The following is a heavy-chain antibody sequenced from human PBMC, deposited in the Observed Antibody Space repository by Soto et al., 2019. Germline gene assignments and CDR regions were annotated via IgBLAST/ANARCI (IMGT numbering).Heavy chain of an antibody. CDR2: IWYDGSNK. J-gene: IGHJ6*02. CDR3: ARRNYGMDV. CDR1: GFTFSSYG. Sequence: GWSLIPSCAASGFTFSSYGMHWVRQAPGKGLEWVAVIWYDGSNKYYADSVKGRFTISRDNSKNTLYLHMNSMRAEDTAVYYCARRNYGMDVWGQGTPVTVSS. V-gene: IGHV3-33*01.